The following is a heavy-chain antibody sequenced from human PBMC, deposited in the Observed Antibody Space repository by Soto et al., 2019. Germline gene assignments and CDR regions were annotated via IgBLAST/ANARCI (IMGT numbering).Heavy chain of an antibody. J-gene: IGHJ6*02. CDR3: ASDLGYYYYAMDV. Sequence: QVQLQESGPGLVKPSETLSLTCTVSGGSISNYYWSWIRQPPEKGLEWIGYISYSGSTHYIPSLKSRVTISIDTSKNQFSLKLSSVTAADTAVYYCASDLGYYYYAMDVWGQGTTVTVSS. CDR1: GGSISNYY. D-gene: IGHD1-26*01. V-gene: IGHV4-59*13. CDR2: ISYSGST.